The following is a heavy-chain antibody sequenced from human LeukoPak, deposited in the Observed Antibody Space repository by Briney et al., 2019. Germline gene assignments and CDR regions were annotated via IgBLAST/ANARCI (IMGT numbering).Heavy chain of an antibody. CDR1: GGSFSGYY. CDR2: INHSGST. V-gene: IGHV4-34*01. J-gene: IGHJ4*02. Sequence: SETLSLTCAVYGGSFSGYYWSWIRQPPGKGLEWIGEINHSGSTNYNPSLKSRVTISVDTSKNQFSLKLSSVTAADTAVYYCARLRHKIWNYSDYWGQGTLVTVSS. CDR3: ARLRHKIWNYSDY. D-gene: IGHD1-1*01.